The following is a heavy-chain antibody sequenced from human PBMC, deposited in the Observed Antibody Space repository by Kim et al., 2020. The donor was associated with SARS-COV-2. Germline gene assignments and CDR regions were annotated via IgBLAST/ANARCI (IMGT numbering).Heavy chain of an antibody. CDR3: ATVQIHWGYYYYYGMDV. CDR2: ISSSGSTI. J-gene: IGHJ6*02. CDR1: GFTFSDYY. D-gene: IGHD7-27*01. V-gene: IGHV3-11*01. Sequence: GGSLRLSCAASGFTFSDYYMSWIRQAPGKGLEWVSYISSSGSTIYYADSVKGRFTISRDNAKNSLYLQMNSLRAEDTAVYYCATVQIHWGYYYYYGMDVWGQGTTVTVSS.